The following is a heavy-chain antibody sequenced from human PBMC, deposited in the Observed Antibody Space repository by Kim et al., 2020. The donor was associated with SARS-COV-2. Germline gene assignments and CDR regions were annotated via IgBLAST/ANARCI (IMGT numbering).Heavy chain of an antibody. J-gene: IGHJ4*02. CDR1: GGSISSSSYY. V-gene: IGHV4-39*07. Sequence: SETLSLTCTVSGGSISSSSYYWGWIRQPPGKGLEWIGSIYYSGSTYYNPSLKSRVTISVDTSKNQFSLKLSSVTAADTAVYYCASRFETYYYDSSGYYYWGQGTLVTVSS. CDR2: IYYSGST. CDR3: ASRFETYYYDSSGYYY. D-gene: IGHD3-22*01.